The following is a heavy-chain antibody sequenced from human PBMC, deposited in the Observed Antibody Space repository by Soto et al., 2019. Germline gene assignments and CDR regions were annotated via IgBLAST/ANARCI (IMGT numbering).Heavy chain of an antibody. CDR3: TTRGLVRGIY. D-gene: IGHD3-10*01. CDR2: MKSKTDGGTK. Sequence: EVQLVESGGGLVKPGGSLRLSCAASGFTFSNAWMSWVRQAPGKGLEWVGRMKSKTDGGTKDYAAPVKGRFTISRDDSKNTLYLKMNSMKTEDTAVYYCTTRGLVRGIYWGQGTLVTVSS. V-gene: IGHV3-15*01. CDR1: GFTFSNAW. J-gene: IGHJ4*02.